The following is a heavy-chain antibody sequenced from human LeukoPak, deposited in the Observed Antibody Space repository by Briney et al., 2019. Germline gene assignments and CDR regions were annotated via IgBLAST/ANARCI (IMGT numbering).Heavy chain of an antibody. CDR1: GGTFSSYA. V-gene: IGHV1-69*05. D-gene: IGHD6-13*01. CDR3: ARARSTSLDIAAAGTDLDY. Sequence: SVKVSCKASGGTFSSYAISWVRQAPGQGLEWMGGIIPIFGTANYAQKFQGRVTITTDESTSTAYMELSSLGSEDTAVHYCARARSTSLDIAAAGTDLDYWGQGTLVTVSS. J-gene: IGHJ4*02. CDR2: IIPIFGTA.